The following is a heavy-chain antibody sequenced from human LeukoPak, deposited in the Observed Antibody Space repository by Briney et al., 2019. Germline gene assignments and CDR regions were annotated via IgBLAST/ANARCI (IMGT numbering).Heavy chain of an antibody. V-gene: IGHV3-23*01. D-gene: IGHD3-10*01. CDR2: SRAGGET. CDR1: GLSFSTTA. CDR3: AKANWVSDADAVW. Sequence: GGSLRLSSAAYGLSFSTTAMSWVSQVQERGTGWVARSRAGGETFYADSVKGRFTLSRDDSRNTVYLQLNNLRVEDTAIYYGAKANWVSDADAVWWGQGTQVTVSS. J-gene: IGHJ4*02.